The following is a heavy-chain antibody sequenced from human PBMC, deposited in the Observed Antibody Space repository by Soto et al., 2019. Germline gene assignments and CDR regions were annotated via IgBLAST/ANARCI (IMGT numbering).Heavy chain of an antibody. V-gene: IGHV1-24*01. CDR1: GYTLTELS. Sequence: ASVKVSCKVSGYTLTELSMHWVRQAPGKGLEWMGGFDPEDGETIYAQKFQGRVTMTEDTSTDTAYMELSSLRSEDTAVYYCATSSAGYCSSTSCYGNYYYYYMDVWGKGTTVTVSS. CDR3: ATSSAGYCSSTSCYGNYYYYYMDV. D-gene: IGHD2-2*01. J-gene: IGHJ6*03. CDR2: FDPEDGET.